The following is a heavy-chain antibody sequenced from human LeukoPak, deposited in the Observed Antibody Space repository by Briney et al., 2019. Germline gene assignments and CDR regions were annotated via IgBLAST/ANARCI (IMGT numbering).Heavy chain of an antibody. CDR1: GFTFSSYG. CDR2: ISYDGSNK. V-gene: IGHV3-30*18. J-gene: IGHJ5*02. D-gene: IGHD6-6*01. CDR3: AKAPVHIDP. Sequence: PGGSLRLSCAASGFTFSSYGMHWVRQAPGKGLEWVAVISYDGSNKYYADSVKGRFTISRDNSKNTLYLQMNSLRAEDTAVYYCAKAPVHIDPWGQGTLVTVSS.